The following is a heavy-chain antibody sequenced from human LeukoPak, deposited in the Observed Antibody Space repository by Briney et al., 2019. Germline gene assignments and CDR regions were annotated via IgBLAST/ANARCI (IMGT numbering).Heavy chain of an antibody. V-gene: IGHV1-2*02. Sequence: ASVKVSCKASGYTFTGYYMHWVRQAPGQGLEWMGWINPNSGGTNYAQKFQGRVTMTRDTSISTAYMELSRLRSDDTAAYYCARDLTYYYGSGSVFDYWGQGTLSPSPQ. CDR3: ARDLTYYYGSGSVFDY. CDR2: INPNSGGT. CDR1: GYTFTGYY. D-gene: IGHD3-10*01. J-gene: IGHJ4*02.